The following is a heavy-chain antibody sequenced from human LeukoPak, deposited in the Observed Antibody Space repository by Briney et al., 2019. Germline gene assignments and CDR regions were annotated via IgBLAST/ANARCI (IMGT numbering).Heavy chain of an antibody. V-gene: IGHV4-31*03. Sequence: ASETLSLTCTVSGGSISSGGYYWSWLRQHPGKGLEWIGYIYYSGSTYYNPSLKSRVTISVDTSKNQFSLKLSSVTAADTAVYYCAREPKWELLGYFDYWGQGTLVTASS. J-gene: IGHJ4*02. D-gene: IGHD1-26*01. CDR3: AREPKWELLGYFDY. CDR2: IYYSGST. CDR1: GGSISSGGYY.